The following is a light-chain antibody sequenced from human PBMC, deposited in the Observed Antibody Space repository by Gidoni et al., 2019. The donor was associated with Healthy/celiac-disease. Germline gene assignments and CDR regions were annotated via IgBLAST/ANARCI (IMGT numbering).Light chain of an antibody. V-gene: IGLV1-40*01. CDR1: SSNIGAGYD. Sequence: QSVLTQPPSVSGAPGQRVTISCTGSSSNIGAGYDVHWYQQVPGTAPKLLIYGNSNRPSGVPDRFSGSKSGTSASLAITGLQAEDEADYYCQSYDSSLSAPVVFGGGTKLTVL. CDR2: GNS. J-gene: IGLJ2*01. CDR3: QSYDSSLSAPVV.